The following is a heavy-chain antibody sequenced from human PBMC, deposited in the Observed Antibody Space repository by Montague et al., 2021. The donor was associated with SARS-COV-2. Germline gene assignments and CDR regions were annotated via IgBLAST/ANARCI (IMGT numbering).Heavy chain of an antibody. CDR1: GGSIITGSNFY. Sequence: TLSLTCAVSGGSIITGSNFYWGWIRQSAGKGLEWIGRIHSSGGTNSNPSLTSRLTMSVDSSANQFSLKLTSVTAADTAVYYCARDYYDSTGLNWFDPWGQG. D-gene: IGHD3-22*01. CDR3: ARDYYDSTGLNWFDP. CDR2: IHSSGGT. J-gene: IGHJ5*02. V-gene: IGHV4-61*02.